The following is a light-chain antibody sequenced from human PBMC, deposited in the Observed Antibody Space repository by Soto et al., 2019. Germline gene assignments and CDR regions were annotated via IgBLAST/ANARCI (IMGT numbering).Light chain of an antibody. CDR1: QGISRY. Sequence: DIQLTQSPSLLSASVRDRVTITSRASQGISRYLAGYQEKPGKAPKLLIYAASTLQSGVPSRFSGRGSGTEFTLTISSLQPEDFATYYCQQHDTFGQGTKVDIK. CDR2: AAS. CDR3: QQHDT. V-gene: IGKV1-9*01. J-gene: IGKJ2*01.